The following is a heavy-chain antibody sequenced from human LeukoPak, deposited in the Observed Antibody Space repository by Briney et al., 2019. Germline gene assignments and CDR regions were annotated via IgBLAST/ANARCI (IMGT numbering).Heavy chain of an antibody. CDR3: ARVPGTSGPYYFDY. Sequence: SQTLSLTRAISGDSVSSNSAASNWIRQSPSRGLEWLGRTYYRSKWYNDYAVSVKSRITINPDTSKNQFSLQLNSVTPEDTAVYYCARVPGTSGPYYFDYWGQGTLVTVSS. CDR1: GDSVSSNSAA. V-gene: IGHV6-1*01. D-gene: IGHD6-13*01. J-gene: IGHJ4*02. CDR2: TYYRSKWYN.